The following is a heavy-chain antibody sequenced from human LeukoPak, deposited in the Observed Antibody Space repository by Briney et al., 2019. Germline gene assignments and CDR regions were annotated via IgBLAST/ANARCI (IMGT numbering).Heavy chain of an antibody. CDR3: AREVTIAVAGRGWFDP. J-gene: IGHJ5*02. D-gene: IGHD6-19*01. Sequence: GRSLRLSCAASGFTFSSYAMHWVRQAPAKGLEWVAVISYDGSNKYYADSVKGRFTISRDNSKNTLYLQMNSLRAEDTAVYYCAREVTIAVAGRGWFDPWGQGTLVTVSS. CDR2: ISYDGSNK. CDR1: GFTFSSYA. V-gene: IGHV3-30-3*01.